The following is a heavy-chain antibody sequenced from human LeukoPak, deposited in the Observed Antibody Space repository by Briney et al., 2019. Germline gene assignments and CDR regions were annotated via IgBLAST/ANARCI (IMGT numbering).Heavy chain of an antibody. J-gene: IGHJ6*03. V-gene: IGHV1-8*03. Sequence: ASVKVSCKASGYTFTSYDINWVRQATGQGLEWMGWMNPNSGNTGYAQKFQGRVTITRNTSISTAYMELSSLRSEDTAVYYCASSEGRGVVVPAAPYYYYYYMDVWGKGTTVTVSS. D-gene: IGHD2-2*01. CDR2: MNPNSGNT. CDR3: ASSEGRGVVVPAAPYYYYYYMDV. CDR1: GYTFTSYD.